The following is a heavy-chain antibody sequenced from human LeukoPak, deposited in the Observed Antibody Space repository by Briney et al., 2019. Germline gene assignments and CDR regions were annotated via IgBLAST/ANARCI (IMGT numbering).Heavy chain of an antibody. CDR1: GFTFSSYS. V-gene: IGHV3-21*01. CDR2: ISSSSSYI. CDR3: ARDVTMIVVVSHAFDI. Sequence: PGGSLRLSCAASGFTFSSYSMNWVRQAPGKGLEWVSFISSSSSYIYYADSVKGRFTISRDNAKNSLYLQMNSLRAEDTAVYYCARDVTMIVVVSHAFDIWGQGTMVTVSS. J-gene: IGHJ3*02. D-gene: IGHD3-22*01.